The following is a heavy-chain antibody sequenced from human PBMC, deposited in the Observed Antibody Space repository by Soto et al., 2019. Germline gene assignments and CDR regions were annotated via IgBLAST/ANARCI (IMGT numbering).Heavy chain of an antibody. J-gene: IGHJ5*02. V-gene: IGHV3-64*04. D-gene: IGHD1-1*01. Sequence: GGSLRLSCAASGFTFSNDEMHWVRQAPGKGLEYVSGISNNGAHTYYADSVKGRFTISRHNSKNTLFLQMNSLRGEDTAVSYCARVEYGGIGPHFCNWFDPWAQGIVVTVSS. CDR3: ARVEYGGIGPHFCNWFDP. CDR2: ISNNGAHT. CDR1: GFTFSNDE.